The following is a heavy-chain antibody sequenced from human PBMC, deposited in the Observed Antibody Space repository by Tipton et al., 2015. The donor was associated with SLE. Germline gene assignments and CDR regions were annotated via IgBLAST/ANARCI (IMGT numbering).Heavy chain of an antibody. D-gene: IGHD4-23*01. Sequence: GLVKPSETLSLTCTVSGGSISSQFWSWIRQPPGKGLEWIGYIYYTGSTNYNPSLKSRVTISVDTSKNQFSLNLSSVTAADTAVYYCARTVTPRILYYYGLDVWGQGTTVTVSS. CDR1: GGSISSQF. CDR2: IYYTGST. V-gene: IGHV4-59*11. J-gene: IGHJ6*02. CDR3: ARTVTPRILYYYGLDV.